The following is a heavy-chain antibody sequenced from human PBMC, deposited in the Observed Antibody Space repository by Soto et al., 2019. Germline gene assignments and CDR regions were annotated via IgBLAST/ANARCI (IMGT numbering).Heavy chain of an antibody. CDR2: IYYTGST. Sequence: SETLSLPCTVSGGPISSSSYYWGWIRQPPGKGLEWIVSIYYTGSTYDNPSLKSRITTSVAKSKNQLSLKLNSVTAADTAVYYCAKSGITTHWYFDLWGRGTLVTVSS. D-gene: IGHD1-1*01. J-gene: IGHJ2*01. CDR3: AKSGITTHWYFDL. V-gene: IGHV4-39*01. CDR1: GGPISSSSYY.